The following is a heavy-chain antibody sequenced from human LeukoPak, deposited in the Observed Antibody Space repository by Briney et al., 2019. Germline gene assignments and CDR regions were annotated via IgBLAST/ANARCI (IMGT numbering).Heavy chain of an antibody. Sequence: PGGSLRLSCAASGFTFSSYSMNWVRQAPGKGLEWVSYISSSSSTIYYADSVKGRFTISRDNAKNSLYLQMNSLRAEDTAVYYCARDPTYYYDSSGYQNWFDPWGQGTLVTVSS. J-gene: IGHJ5*02. CDR3: ARDPTYYYDSSGYQNWFDP. D-gene: IGHD3-22*01. CDR2: ISSSSSTI. CDR1: GFTFSSYS. V-gene: IGHV3-48*01.